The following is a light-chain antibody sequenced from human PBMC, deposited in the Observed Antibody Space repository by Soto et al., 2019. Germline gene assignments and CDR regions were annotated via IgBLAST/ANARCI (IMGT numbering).Light chain of an antibody. CDR1: QDIRKY. J-gene: IGKJ3*01. V-gene: IGKV1-33*01. CDR2: GAS. CDR3: QHYDNLPPFT. Sequence: DIPMTQSPSSLSASVGDRVTITCQASQDIRKYLNWYQQKPGRDPKLLIYGASNLETGVTSRFSGSGYGTDFTFAISSLQPEDIATYYCQHYDNLPPFTFGPGTKVAIK.